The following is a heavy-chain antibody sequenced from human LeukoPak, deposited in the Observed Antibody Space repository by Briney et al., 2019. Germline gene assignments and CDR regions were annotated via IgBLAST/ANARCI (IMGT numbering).Heavy chain of an antibody. CDR1: GFTFSSYW. D-gene: IGHD2-15*01. Sequence: PGGSLRLSCAASGFTFSSYWMYWVRQAPGKGLVWVSRINSDGSSTSYADSVKGRFTISRDNAKNTLYLQMNSLRAEDTAVYYCASSGGSPVGFDPWGQGTLVTVSS. J-gene: IGHJ5*02. CDR3: ASSGGSPVGFDP. CDR2: INSDGSST. V-gene: IGHV3-74*01.